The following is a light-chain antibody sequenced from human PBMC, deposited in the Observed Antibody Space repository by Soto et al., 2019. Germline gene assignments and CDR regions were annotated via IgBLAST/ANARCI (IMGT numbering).Light chain of an antibody. CDR1: QSVPKNY. CDR3: HQYANYPQT. V-gene: IGKV3-20*01. CDR2: DSS. J-gene: IGKJ1*01. Sequence: EIVLTQSPGTLSLSPGERATLSCRASQSVPKNYLAWYQQEPGQAPRLLIHDSSIRATGIPARFSGGGSGTDFTLTISRLEPEDFAVYYCHQYANYPQTFGQGTKVEIK.